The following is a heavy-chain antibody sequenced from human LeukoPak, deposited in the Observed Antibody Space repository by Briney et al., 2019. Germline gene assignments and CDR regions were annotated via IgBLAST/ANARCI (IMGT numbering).Heavy chain of an antibody. CDR1: GFTFSSYS. CDR2: ISSSSYI. V-gene: IGHV3-21*01. CDR3: ASGVAYDAFDI. J-gene: IGHJ3*02. Sequence: PGGSLRLSCAASGFTFSSYSMNWVRQAPGKGLEWVSSISSSSYIYYADSVKGRFTISRDNAKNSLYLQMNSLRAEDTAVYYCASGVAYDAFDIWGQGTMVTVSS. D-gene: IGHD2-15*01.